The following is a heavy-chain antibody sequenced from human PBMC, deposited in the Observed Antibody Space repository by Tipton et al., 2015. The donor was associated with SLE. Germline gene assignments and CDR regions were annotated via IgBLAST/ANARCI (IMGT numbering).Heavy chain of an antibody. CDR1: GFTFSSYA. CDR2: ISYDGSNK. CDR3: ARPYVEMATPYYFDY. J-gene: IGHJ4*02. V-gene: IGHV3-30*04. Sequence: SLRLSCAASGFTFSSYAMHWVRQAPGKGLEWVAVISYDGSNKYYADSVKGRFTISRDNSKNTLYLQMNSLRAEDTAVYYCARPYVEMATPYYFDYWGQGTLVTVSS. D-gene: IGHD5-24*01.